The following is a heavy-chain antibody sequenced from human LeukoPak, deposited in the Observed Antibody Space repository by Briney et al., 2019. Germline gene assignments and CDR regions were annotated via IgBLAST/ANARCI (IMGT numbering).Heavy chain of an antibody. J-gene: IGHJ4*02. V-gene: IGHV3-11*01. CDR2: ISSSSSTI. Sequence: GGSLRLSCAASGFTFSDYYMSWIRQAPGQGLEWVSYISSSSSTIYYADSVKGRFTISRDNAKNSLYLQMNSLRAEDTAVYYCARDRAGGSVNNFDYWGQGTLVTVSS. CDR1: GFTFSDYY. CDR3: ARDRAGGSVNNFDY. D-gene: IGHD3-16*01.